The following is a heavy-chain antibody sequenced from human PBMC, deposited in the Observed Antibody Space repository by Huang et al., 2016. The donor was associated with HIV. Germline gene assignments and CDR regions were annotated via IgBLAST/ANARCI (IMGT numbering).Heavy chain of an antibody. V-gene: IGHV3-48*01. CDR2: ISGTSSNI. CDR1: GFDFSKYS. Sequence: EVQLVESGGALVQPGGSLKLSCVVSGFDFSKYSMNWVRQAPGNVLGLVSYISGTSSNIYYADSVKGRFTISRDNAKNSVFLQMRSLRAEDTALYYCARTEMEYYYGSSGYYPDYWGQGTQVTVSS. J-gene: IGHJ4*02. D-gene: IGHD3-22*01. CDR3: ARTEMEYYYGSSGYYPDY.